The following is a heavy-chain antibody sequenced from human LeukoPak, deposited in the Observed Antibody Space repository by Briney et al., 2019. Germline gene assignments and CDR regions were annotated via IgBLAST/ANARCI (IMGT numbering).Heavy chain of an antibody. CDR2: ISYTGNT. V-gene: IGHV4-59*08. Sequence: SETLSLTCTVSSGSISTYYWSWIRQPPGKGLEWIGYISYTGNTHYSPSLQSRVTISVDTSKNQFSLKLNSVTAADTAVYYCARHVPSSGTVFDCWGQGTLVTVSS. CDR3: ARHVPSSGTVFDC. D-gene: IGHD6-13*01. CDR1: SGSISTYY. J-gene: IGHJ4*02.